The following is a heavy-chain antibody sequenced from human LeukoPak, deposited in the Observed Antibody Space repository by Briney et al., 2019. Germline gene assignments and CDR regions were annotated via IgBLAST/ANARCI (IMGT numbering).Heavy chain of an antibody. J-gene: IGHJ4*02. V-gene: IGHV4-59*04. D-gene: IGHD1-26*01. CDR3: ARQGSGNYLSPVNY. CDR1: GDSMNNYY. CDR2: IYYSGST. Sequence: SETLSLTCTVSGDSMNNYYWSWIRQPPGKGLEWIGNIYYSGSTYYNPSLKSRVTISVDTSKNQFSLKLSSVTAADTAVYYCARQGSGNYLSPVNYWGQGTLVTVSS.